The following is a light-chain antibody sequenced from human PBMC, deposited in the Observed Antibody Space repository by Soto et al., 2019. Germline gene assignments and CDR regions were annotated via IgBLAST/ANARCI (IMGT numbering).Light chain of an antibody. CDR1: QTISSW. J-gene: IGKJ4*01. V-gene: IGKV1-5*03. Sequence: DIQMTQSPSTLSGSVGDRVTITCRASQTISSWLAWYQQKPGKAPKLLIYKASSLESGVPSRFSGSGSGTEFTLTISSLQPDDFATYYCPHFNNYPLTFGGGTKVDIK. CDR2: KAS. CDR3: PHFNNYPLT.